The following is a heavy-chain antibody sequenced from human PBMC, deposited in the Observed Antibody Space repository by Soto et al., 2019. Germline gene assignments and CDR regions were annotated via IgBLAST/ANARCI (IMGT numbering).Heavy chain of an antibody. Sequence: PSETLSLTCTVSGGSMSSHYWTWLRQPPGKGLEWIGYISYSGSTYYNPPLKSRVTISADTSRNQFSLKLSSVIAADTAVYYCARADPDASVGYWGQGTQVTVSS. CDR3: ARADPDASVGY. CDR1: GGSMSSHY. J-gene: IGHJ4*02. V-gene: IGHV4-59*11. CDR2: ISYSGST. D-gene: IGHD3-16*01.